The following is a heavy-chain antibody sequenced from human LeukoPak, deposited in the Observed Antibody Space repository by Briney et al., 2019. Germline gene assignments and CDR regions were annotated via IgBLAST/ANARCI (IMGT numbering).Heavy chain of an antibody. CDR2: ISSSSSYI. J-gene: IGHJ4*02. V-gene: IGHV3-21*01. CDR3: ARGDYDILTGYPTLLDY. CDR1: GFTFSSYS. Sequence: GGSLRLSCAASGFTFSSYSMNWVRQAPGKGLEWVSSISSSSSYIYYADLVKGRFTISRDNAKNSLYLQMNSLRAEDTAVYYCARGDYDILTGYPTLLDYWGQGTLVTVSS. D-gene: IGHD3-9*01.